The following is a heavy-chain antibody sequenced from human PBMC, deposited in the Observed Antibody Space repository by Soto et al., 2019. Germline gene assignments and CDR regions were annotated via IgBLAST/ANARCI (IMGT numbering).Heavy chain of an antibody. CDR1: GFTFSSHA. Sequence: EVQLLESGGGLVQPGGSLRVSCTASGFTFSSHAMTWVRQAPGKGLEWVSGLSDSGGSTYYADSVKGRFTISRDNPMNTLYLQMNPMRAEDTAVYDCAKVSSSWYAGFFDLWGQGTLVTVSS. V-gene: IGHV3-23*01. CDR2: LSDSGGST. D-gene: IGHD6-13*01. J-gene: IGHJ4*02. CDR3: AKVSSSWYAGFFDL.